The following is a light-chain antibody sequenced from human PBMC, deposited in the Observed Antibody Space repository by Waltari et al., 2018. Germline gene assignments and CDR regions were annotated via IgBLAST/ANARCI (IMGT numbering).Light chain of an antibody. V-gene: IGLV2-23*02. CDR1: SRDADRHNL. CDR3: CSYARGNALV. Sequence: SALTQPASVSGSPGQSITIPCPGNSRDADRHNLVPWYQPYPGKVPKLIIYEVDKLPSGVSNRFSGSKSGNTASLTISGLQAEDEADYYCCSYARGNALVFGGGTKLTVL. CDR2: EVD. J-gene: IGLJ2*01.